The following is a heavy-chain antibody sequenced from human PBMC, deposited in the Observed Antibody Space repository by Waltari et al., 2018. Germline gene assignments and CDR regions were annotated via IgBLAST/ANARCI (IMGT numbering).Heavy chain of an antibody. CDR1: GGSISSSSYY. CDR2: IYYSGST. J-gene: IGHJ6*02. V-gene: IGHV4-39*07. Sequence: QLQLQESGPGLVKPSETLSLTCTVSGGSISSSSYYWGWIRQPPGKGLEWIGSIYYSGSTYYNPSLKSRVTISVDTSKNQFSLKLSSVTAADTAVYYCASYSNYVYYYYGMDVWGQGTTVTVSS. D-gene: IGHD4-4*01. CDR3: ASYSNYVYYYYGMDV.